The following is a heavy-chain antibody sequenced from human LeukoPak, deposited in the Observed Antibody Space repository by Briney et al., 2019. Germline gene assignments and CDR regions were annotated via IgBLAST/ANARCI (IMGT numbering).Heavy chain of an antibody. J-gene: IGHJ6*02. Sequence: ETLSLTCTVSGGSISSNYMSWVRQAPGKGLEWVSVIYSGGSTYYADSVKGRFTISRDNSKNTLYLQMNSLRAEDTAVYYCARDSKYYYDGSGYYYYYGMDVWGQGTTVTVSS. CDR2: IYSGGST. CDR1: GGSISSNY. V-gene: IGHV3-66*01. CDR3: ARDSKYYYDGSGYYYYYGMDV. D-gene: IGHD3-22*01.